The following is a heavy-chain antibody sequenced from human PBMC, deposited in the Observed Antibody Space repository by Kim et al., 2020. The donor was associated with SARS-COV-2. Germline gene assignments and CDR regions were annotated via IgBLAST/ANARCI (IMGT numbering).Heavy chain of an antibody. Sequence: GGSTGYAPTFQGRVTMTRDTSTSTVYMELSSLRSEDTAVYYCAREGDVGYWGQGTLVTVSS. CDR2: GGST. D-gene: IGHD2-21*02. V-gene: IGHV1-46*01. CDR3: AREGDVGY. J-gene: IGHJ4*02.